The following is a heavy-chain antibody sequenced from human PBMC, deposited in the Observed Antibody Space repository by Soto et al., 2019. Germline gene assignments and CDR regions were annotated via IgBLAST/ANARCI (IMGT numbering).Heavy chain of an antibody. CDR1: GGSISSYY. J-gene: IGHJ4*02. D-gene: IGHD5-12*01. Sequence: SETLSLTCTVSGGSISSYYWSWIRQPPGRGLEWIGYIYYSGSTNYNPSLKSRVTISVDTSKNQFSLKLSSVTAADTAVYYCASGYDFAHLPGYWGQGTLVTVSS. CDR3: ASGYDFAHLPGY. V-gene: IGHV4-59*01. CDR2: IYYSGST.